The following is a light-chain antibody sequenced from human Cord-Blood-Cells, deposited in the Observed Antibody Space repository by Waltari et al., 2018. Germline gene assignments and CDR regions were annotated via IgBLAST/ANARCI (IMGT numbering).Light chain of an antibody. CDR1: SSDVGGYNF. V-gene: IGLV2-8*01. J-gene: IGLJ3*02. Sequence: QSALTQPPSASGSPGQSVTISCTGTSSDVGGYNFVSLYQQPPGKTPKLMIYDVSKRPSGVPDRFSGSKSGNTASLTVCGLQAEDEADYYCSSYAGSNNLVFGGGTKLTVL. CDR3: SSYAGSNNLV. CDR2: DVS.